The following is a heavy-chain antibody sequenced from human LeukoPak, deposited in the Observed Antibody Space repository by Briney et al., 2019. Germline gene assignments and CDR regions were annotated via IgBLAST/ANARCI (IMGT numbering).Heavy chain of an antibody. CDR1: GFTFSSYA. Sequence: GGSLRLSCAASGFTFSSYAMSWVRQAPGKGLEWVSAISGSGGSTYYADSVKGRFTISRDNSKNTLYLQMNSLRAEDTAVYYCAKDCSSTSCYRLEVAFDIWGQGTMVTVSS. V-gene: IGHV3-23*01. CDR3: AKDCSSTSCYRLEVAFDI. J-gene: IGHJ3*02. D-gene: IGHD2-2*01. CDR2: ISGSGGST.